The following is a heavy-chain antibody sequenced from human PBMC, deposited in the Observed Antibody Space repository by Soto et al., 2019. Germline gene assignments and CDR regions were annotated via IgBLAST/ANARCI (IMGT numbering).Heavy chain of an antibody. CDR2: ISWNSGSI. CDR3: AKDIGGDIVVVPAAIGPFDYYYGMDV. Sequence: GGSLRLSCAASGFTFDDYAMHWVRQAPGKGLEWVSGISWNSGSIGYADSVKGRFTISRDNAKNSLYLQMNSLRAEDTALYYCAKDIGGDIVVVPAAIGPFDYYYGMDVWGQGTTGTVSS. CDR1: GFTFDDYA. J-gene: IGHJ6*02. D-gene: IGHD2-2*01. V-gene: IGHV3-9*01.